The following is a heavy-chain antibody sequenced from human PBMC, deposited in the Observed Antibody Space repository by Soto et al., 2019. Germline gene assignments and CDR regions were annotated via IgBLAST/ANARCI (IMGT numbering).Heavy chain of an antibody. CDR1: GFTFSSYW. V-gene: IGHV3-7*03. CDR2: IKQDGSDK. CDR3: AKPGPKVVAAILYFDY. Sequence: PGGSLRLSCAASGFTFSSYWMNWVRQAPGKGLEWVADIKQDGSDKNYVDSVKGRFTISRDNSKNTLYLQMNSLRAEDTAVYYCAKPGPKVVAAILYFDYWGQGTLVTVSS. D-gene: IGHD2-15*01. J-gene: IGHJ4*02.